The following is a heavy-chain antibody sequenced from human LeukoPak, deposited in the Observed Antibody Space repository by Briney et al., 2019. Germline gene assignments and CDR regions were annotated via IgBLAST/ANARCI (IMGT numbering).Heavy chain of an antibody. CDR2: IYYSGST. D-gene: IGHD4-23*01. Sequence: SETLSLTCTVSGGSISSYYWSWIRQPPGKGLEWIGFIYYSGSTNYNPSLKSRVTISVDTSKNQFSLKLSSVTAADTAVYYCARPSLDYGGIDAFDFWGQGALVADSS. CDR3: ARPSLDYGGIDAFDF. J-gene: IGHJ3*01. V-gene: IGHV4-59*08. CDR1: GGSISSYY.